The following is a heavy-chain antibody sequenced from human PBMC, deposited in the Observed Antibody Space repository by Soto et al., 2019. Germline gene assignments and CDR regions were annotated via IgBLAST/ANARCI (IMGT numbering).Heavy chain of an antibody. CDR1: GGTFGTYG. CDR3: ARGPGSDSYYYY. CDR2: IVPLTGTP. J-gene: IGHJ6*01. Sequence: SVKVSCKTSGGTFGTYGIGWARQAPGQGLEWMGGIVPLTGTPNYAQKFQGRVTITADEASSTVHMRLSSLRSDDTAVYFCARGPGSDSYYYY. D-gene: IGHD2-15*01. V-gene: IGHV1-69*13.